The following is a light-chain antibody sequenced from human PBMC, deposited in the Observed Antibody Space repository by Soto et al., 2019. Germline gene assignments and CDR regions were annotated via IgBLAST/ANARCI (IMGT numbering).Light chain of an antibody. CDR2: AAF. CDR3: QKYNSVPH. Sequence: DIQMTQSPSSLSASVGDRVTITCRASQGISNYLAWYQQRPGKVPKLLISAAFVLQSGVPSRFSGSGSGTDFTLTISSLQHEDVTTYYCQKYNSVPHFGPGTQVEIK. V-gene: IGKV1-27*01. J-gene: IGKJ3*01. CDR1: QGISNY.